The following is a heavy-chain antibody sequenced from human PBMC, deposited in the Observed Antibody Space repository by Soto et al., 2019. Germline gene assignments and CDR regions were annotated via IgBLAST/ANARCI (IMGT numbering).Heavy chain of an antibody. CDR1: GGSISSYY. CDR2: IYYSGST. Sequence: SETLSLTCTVSGGSISSYYWSWIRQPPGKGLEWIGYIYYSGSTNYNPSLKSRVTISVDTSKNQFSLKLSSVTAADTAVYYCARLYNWFDPWGQGTLVTVSS. CDR3: ARLYNWFDP. V-gene: IGHV4-59*08. J-gene: IGHJ5*02.